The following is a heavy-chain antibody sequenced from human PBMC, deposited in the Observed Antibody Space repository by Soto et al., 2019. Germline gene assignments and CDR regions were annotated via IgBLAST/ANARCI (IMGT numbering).Heavy chain of an antibody. Sequence: GGSLRLSCAASGFTFSSYAMSWVRQAPGKGLEWVSAISGSGGSTYYADSVKGRFTISRDNSKNTLYLQMNSLRAEDTAVYYCARLAGYCSSTSCQHSIKLHVVDVWGKGTTVTVSS. CDR3: ARLAGYCSSTSCQHSIKLHVVDV. V-gene: IGHV3-23*01. D-gene: IGHD2-2*01. J-gene: IGHJ6*04. CDR2: ISGSGGST. CDR1: GFTFSSYA.